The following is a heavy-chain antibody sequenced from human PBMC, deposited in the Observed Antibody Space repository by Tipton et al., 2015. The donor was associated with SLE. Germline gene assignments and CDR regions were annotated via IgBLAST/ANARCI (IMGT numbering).Heavy chain of an antibody. D-gene: IGHD6-6*01. CDR1: GGSFSGYY. CDR3: ARDGAARGDFDY. CDR2: INHSGST. V-gene: IGHV4-34*01. Sequence: TLSLTCADYGGSFSGYYWSWIRQPPGKGLEWIGEINHSGSTNYNPSLKSRVTILVDTSKNQFSLKLSSVTAADTAVYYCARDGAARGDFDYWGQGTLVTVSS. J-gene: IGHJ4*02.